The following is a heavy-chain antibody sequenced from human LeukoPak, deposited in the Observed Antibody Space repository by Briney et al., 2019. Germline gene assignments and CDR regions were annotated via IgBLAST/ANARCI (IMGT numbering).Heavy chain of an antibody. V-gene: IGHV3-48*04. CDR3: ARGRESSSWQYYYYYYMDV. D-gene: IGHD6-13*01. Sequence: GGSLRLSCAASGFTFSSYSMNWVRQAPGKGLEWVSYISSSSSTIYYADSVKGRFTISRDNAKNSLYLQMNSLRAEDTAVYYCARGRESSSWQYYYYYYMDVWGKGTTVTVSS. CDR2: ISSSSSTI. J-gene: IGHJ6*03. CDR1: GFTFSSYS.